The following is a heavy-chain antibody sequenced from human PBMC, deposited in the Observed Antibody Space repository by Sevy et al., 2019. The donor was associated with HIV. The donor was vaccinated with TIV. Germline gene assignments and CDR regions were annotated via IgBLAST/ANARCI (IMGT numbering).Heavy chain of an antibody. V-gene: IGHV3-33*01. CDR2: IWYDGSNK. J-gene: IGHJ6*02. CDR3: AREGTPGDYDGGYYYYGMDV. D-gene: IGHD4-17*01. CDR1: GFTFSSYG. Sequence: GGSLRLSCAASGFTFSSYGMHWVRQAPGKGLEWVAVIWYDGSNKYYADSVKGRFTISRDNSKNTLYLQMNSLRAEDTAVYYCAREGTPGDYDGGYYYYGMDVWGQGTTVTVSS.